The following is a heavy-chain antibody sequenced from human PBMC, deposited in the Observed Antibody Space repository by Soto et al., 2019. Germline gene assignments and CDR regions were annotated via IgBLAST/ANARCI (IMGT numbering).Heavy chain of an antibody. CDR3: ARRSVLRYFAGYFDL. V-gene: IGHV4-31*03. CDR2: IYYSGST. Sequence: QVQLQESGPGLVKPSQTLSLTCTVSGGSISSGGYYWSWIRQHPGKGLEWIGYIYYSGSTYYNPSLKSRVTISVDTSKNQFSLKLSSVTAADTAVYYCARRSVLRYFAGYFDLWGRGTLVTVSS. D-gene: IGHD3-9*01. J-gene: IGHJ2*01. CDR1: GGSISSGGYY.